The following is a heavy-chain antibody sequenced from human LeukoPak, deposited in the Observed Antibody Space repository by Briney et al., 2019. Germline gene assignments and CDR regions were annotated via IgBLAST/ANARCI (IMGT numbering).Heavy chain of an antibody. V-gene: IGHV3-49*04. J-gene: IGHJ4*02. Sequence: GGSLRLSCTPSGFTFGDYAMSWVRQAPGEGLEWVGFIRSKAYGGTTEYAASVKGRFTISRDDSRRIVYLQMNSLKTEDTAVYYCTREGRGSDAFDYWGQGTLVTVSS. CDR2: IRSKAYGGTT. CDR1: GFTFGDYA. D-gene: IGHD3-16*01. CDR3: TREGRGSDAFDY.